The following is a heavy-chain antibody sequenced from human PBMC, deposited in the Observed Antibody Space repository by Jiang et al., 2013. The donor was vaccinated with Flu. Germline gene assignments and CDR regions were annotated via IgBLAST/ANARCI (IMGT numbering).Heavy chain of an antibody. CDR3: ARRRDYGDYVPLQDWYFDL. V-gene: IGHV4-59*08. J-gene: IGHJ2*01. CDR1: VAPSVVTT. CDR2: IYYSGST. D-gene: IGHD4-17*01. Sequence: SETLSLDLRLSLVAPSVVTTGAGSGSPHGKGLEWIGYIYYSGSTNXNPSLKSRVTISVDTSKNQFSLKLSSVTAADTAVYYCARRRDYGDYVPLQDWYFDLWGRGALVTVSS.